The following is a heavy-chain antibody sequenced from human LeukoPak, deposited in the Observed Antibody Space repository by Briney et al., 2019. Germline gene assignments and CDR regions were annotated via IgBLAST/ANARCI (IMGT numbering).Heavy chain of an antibody. J-gene: IGHJ3*02. D-gene: IGHD6-19*01. V-gene: IGHV3-30*04. CDR2: ISYDGSNK. CDR3: ARDRSSGWFLDAFDI. Sequence: PGGSLRLSCAASGFTFSSYAMHWVRQAPGKGLEWVAVISYDGSNKYYADSAKGRFTISRDNSKNTLYLQMNSLRAEDTAVYYCARDRSSGWFLDAFDIWGQGTMVTVSS. CDR1: GFTFSSYA.